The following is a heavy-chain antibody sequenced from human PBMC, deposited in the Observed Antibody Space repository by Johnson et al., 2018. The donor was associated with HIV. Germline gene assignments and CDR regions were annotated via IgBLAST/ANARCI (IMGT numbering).Heavy chain of an antibody. J-gene: IGHJ3*02. D-gene: IGHD2-8*02. CDR3: GRESTGAGTAFDI. CDR1: GFTFSSYA. Sequence: VQLVESGGGLVQPGGSLRLSCAASGFTFSSYAMSWVRQAPGKGLAWVSALSGSDDSTYYADSVKGRFTISRDNSKNTLYVQMNSLRVDDTAVYYCGRESTGAGTAFDIWGQGTMVTVSS. CDR2: LSGSDDST. V-gene: IGHV3-23*04.